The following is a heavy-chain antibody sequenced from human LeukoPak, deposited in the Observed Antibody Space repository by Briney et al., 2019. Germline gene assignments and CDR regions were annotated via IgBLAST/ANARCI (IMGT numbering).Heavy chain of an antibody. CDR3: AREEYRNCYFDY. CDR1: GFTFRNHA. V-gene: IGHV3-30*04. CDR2: ISYDGRNK. Sequence: TGGSLRLSCAASGFTFRNHAMHWVRQAPGKGLEWVAVISYDGRNKYYADSVKGRFTISRDNSKSTLYLQTNSLRGEDTAVYHCAREEYRNCYFDYWGQGTLVTVSS. D-gene: IGHD6-6*01. J-gene: IGHJ4*02.